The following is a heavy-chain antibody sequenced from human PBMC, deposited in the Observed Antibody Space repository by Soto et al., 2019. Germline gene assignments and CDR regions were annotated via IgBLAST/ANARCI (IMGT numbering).Heavy chain of an antibody. CDR2: IWHDGTNK. Sequence: QAQLVESGGGVVQPGRSLRLSCAASGFSFSSYAMYWVRQAPGKGLEWVATIWHDGTNKYYADSVKGRFTISRDNSKKTMFLQRNNLRAEYTAVYYRASDFDNIWGTYRTKDKGYRGQGTLVTVSS. CDR3: ASDFDNIWGTYRTKDKGY. V-gene: IGHV3-33*01. D-gene: IGHD3-16*01. J-gene: IGHJ4*02. CDR1: GFSFSSYA.